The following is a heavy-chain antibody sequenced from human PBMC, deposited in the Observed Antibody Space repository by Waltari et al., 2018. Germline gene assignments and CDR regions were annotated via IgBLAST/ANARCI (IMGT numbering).Heavy chain of an antibody. D-gene: IGHD6-13*01. CDR3: ARLGYSTNAGSGY. CDR2: INHSGST. Sequence: QVQLQQWGAGLLKPSETLSLTCAVYGGSFSGYHWSWIRQPPGKGLEWIGEINHSGSTNYNPSLKSRVTISVDTSKNQFSLKLSSVTAADTAVYYCARLGYSTNAGSGYWGQGTLVTVSS. V-gene: IGHV4-34*01. J-gene: IGHJ4*02. CDR1: GGSFSGYH.